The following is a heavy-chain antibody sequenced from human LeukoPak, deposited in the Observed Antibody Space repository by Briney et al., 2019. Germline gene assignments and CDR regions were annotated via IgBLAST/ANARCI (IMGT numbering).Heavy chain of an antibody. CDR1: GGSFSGYY. V-gene: IGHV4-34*01. J-gene: IGHJ4*02. CDR2: IYYSGST. CDR3: ARGIAAAR. Sequence: SETLSLTCAVYGGSFSGYYWSWIRQPPGKGLEWIGYIYYSGSTYYNPSLKSRVTISVDTSKNQFSLKLSSVTAADTAVYYCARGIAAARWGQGTLVTVSS. D-gene: IGHD6-13*01.